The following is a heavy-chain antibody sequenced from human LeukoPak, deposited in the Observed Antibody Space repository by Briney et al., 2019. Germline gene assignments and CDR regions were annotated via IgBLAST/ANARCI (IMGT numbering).Heavy chain of an antibody. CDR1: GGSISSYY. V-gene: IGHV4-59*08. D-gene: IGHD3-3*01. CDR2: IYYSGST. CDR3: ASTGVVTKTLNY. Sequence: SETLSLTCTVSGGSISSYYWSWIRRPPGKGLEWIGYIYYSGSTNYNPSLKSRVTISVDTSKNQFSLKLSSVTAADTAVYYCASTGVVTKTLNYWGQGTLVTVSS. J-gene: IGHJ4*02.